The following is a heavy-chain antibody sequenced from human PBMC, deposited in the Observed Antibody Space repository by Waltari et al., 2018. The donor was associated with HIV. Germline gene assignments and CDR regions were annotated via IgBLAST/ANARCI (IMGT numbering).Heavy chain of an antibody. CDR2: VIPIAGTT. CDR1: GGTFSSYA. CDR3: ARLGRSRFLEWIPFDP. Sequence: QVQLVQSGAEVKKPGSSVKVSCKASGGTFSSYAISWVRQAPGQGLEWMAGVIPIAGTTNYAQKFQGRVTITADESTSTANMELNSLKSEDTAVYYCARLGRSRFLEWIPFDPWGQGTLVTVSS. D-gene: IGHD3-3*01. J-gene: IGHJ5*02. V-gene: IGHV1-69*12.